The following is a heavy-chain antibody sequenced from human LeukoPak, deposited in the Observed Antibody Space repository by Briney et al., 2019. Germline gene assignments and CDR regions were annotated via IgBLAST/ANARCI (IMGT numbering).Heavy chain of an antibody. CDR1: GYTFTSNW. D-gene: IGHD6-19*01. Sequence: GESLKISCKGSGYTFTSNWIGWVRQMPGKGLEWMGIIYPGDSDTRYSLSFQGQVTISADKSISTAYLQWSSLKASDTAMYYCARPLHSSGWTGFDYWGQGTLVTVSS. J-gene: IGHJ4*02. CDR2: IYPGDSDT. V-gene: IGHV5-51*01. CDR3: ARPLHSSGWTGFDY.